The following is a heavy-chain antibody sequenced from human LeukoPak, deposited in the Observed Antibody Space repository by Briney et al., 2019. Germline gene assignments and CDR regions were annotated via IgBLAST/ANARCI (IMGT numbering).Heavy chain of an antibody. V-gene: IGHV1-2*06. CDR3: ARTSYYGSGSYTT. CDR2: IYPDSADT. Sequence: ASVKVSCKASGYTFTGYYIHWVRQAPGQGLEWMGRIYPDSADTNYARKFQGRVTMTRDTSISTAYMELSRLRSDDTAVYYCARTSYYGSGSYTTWGQGTLVTVSS. CDR1: GYTFTGYY. D-gene: IGHD3-10*01. J-gene: IGHJ5*02.